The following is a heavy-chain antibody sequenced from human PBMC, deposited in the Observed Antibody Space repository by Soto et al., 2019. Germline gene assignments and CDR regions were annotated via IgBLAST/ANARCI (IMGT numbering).Heavy chain of an antibody. CDR1: GGSFSGYY. D-gene: IGHD4-17*01. V-gene: IGHV4-34*01. CDR2: INHSGST. CDR3: ASYKSDDYHFDY. J-gene: IGHJ4*02. Sequence: QVQLQQWGAGLLKPSETLSLTCAVYGGSFSGYYWSWIRQPPGKGLEWIGEINHSGSTNYNPSLKSRVIISVDTSKNQFPLKLSSVTAADTAVYYCASYKSDDYHFDYSGQGTLVTVSS.